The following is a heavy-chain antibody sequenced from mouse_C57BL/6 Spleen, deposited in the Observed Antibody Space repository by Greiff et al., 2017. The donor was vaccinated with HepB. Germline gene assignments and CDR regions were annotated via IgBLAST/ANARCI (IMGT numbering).Heavy chain of an antibody. D-gene: IGHD1-1*01. CDR3: AWTVVAHWYFDV. Sequence: VKLVESGAELARPGASVKMSCKASGYTFTSYTMHWVKQRPGQGLEWIGYINPSSGYTKYNQKFKDKATLTADKSSSTAYMQLSSLTSEDSAVYYCAWTVVAHWYFDVWGTGTTVTVSS. V-gene: IGHV1-4*01. CDR2: INPSSGYT. J-gene: IGHJ1*03. CDR1: GYTFTSYT.